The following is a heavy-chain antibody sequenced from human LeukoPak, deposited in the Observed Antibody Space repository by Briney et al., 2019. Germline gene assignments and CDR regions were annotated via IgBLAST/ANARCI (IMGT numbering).Heavy chain of an antibody. CDR1: GFTFSSYW. J-gene: IGHJ4*02. CDR3: AKTPGTPYYFDY. CDR2: IKQDGSEK. D-gene: IGHD6-13*01. V-gene: IGHV3-7*03. Sequence: GGSLRLSCAASGFTFSSYWMSWVRQAPGKGLEWVANIKQDGSEKYYVDSVKGRFTISRDNAKNSLFLQMNSLRAEDTAVYYCAKTPGTPYYFDYWGQGTLVTVSS.